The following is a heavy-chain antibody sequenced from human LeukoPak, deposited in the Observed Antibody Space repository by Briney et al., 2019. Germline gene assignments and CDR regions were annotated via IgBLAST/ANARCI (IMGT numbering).Heavy chain of an antibody. CDR2: INPSGDSS. J-gene: IGHJ5*02. CDR3: ARDQGPGGWFDP. V-gene: IGHV1-46*01. Sequence: ASVKVSCKASGYIFTGYSMHWVRQAPGQGLEWMGIINPSGDSSTYAQNFQGRVTMTRDTSTKTVYMELSSLRSDDTAVYYCARDQGPGGWFDPWGQGTLVIVS. D-gene: IGHD2-2*01. CDR1: GYIFTGYS.